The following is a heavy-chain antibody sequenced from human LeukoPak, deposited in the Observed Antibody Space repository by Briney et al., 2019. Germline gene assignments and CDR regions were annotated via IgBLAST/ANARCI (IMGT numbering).Heavy chain of an antibody. D-gene: IGHD3-3*01. CDR1: GYTFTSYD. V-gene: IGHV1-69*05. CDR3: AREGGITVFGVAQPGGAFDI. CDR2: ITPIFGTA. J-gene: IGHJ3*02. Sequence: SVKVSCKASGYTFTSYDVNWVRQAPGQGLEWMGGITPIFGTAKYAQKVQGRVTMSTDESTSTAYMELSSLRSEDTAVYYCAREGGITVFGVAQPGGAFDIWGQRTMVTVSS.